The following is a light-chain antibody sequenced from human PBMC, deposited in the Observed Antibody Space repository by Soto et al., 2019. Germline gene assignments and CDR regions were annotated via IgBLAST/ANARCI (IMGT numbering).Light chain of an antibody. Sequence: DIQITPSPSSLSASVGDRVTITCRARQDIKNYLVWFQQRPGTAPKSLIYGASTLQSGVPSRFSGGGSGTEFTLTISNLQSEDSAPYYCQQFYSHPRSFGQGTEVVSK. V-gene: IGKV1-16*01. CDR2: GAS. CDR3: QQFYSHPRS. J-gene: IGKJ2*03. CDR1: QDIKNY.